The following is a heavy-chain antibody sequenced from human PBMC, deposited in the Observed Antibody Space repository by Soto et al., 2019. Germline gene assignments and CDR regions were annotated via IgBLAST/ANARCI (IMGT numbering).Heavy chain of an antibody. CDR3: ARGGRSFWSGYNIPLLPDFDY. V-gene: IGHV4-34*01. J-gene: IGHJ4*02. Sequence: QVQLQQWGAGLLKPSETLSLTCAVYGGSFSGYYWSWIRQPPGKGLEWIGEINHSGSTNYNPSLKRRIITSVYTSKNQFSLKLSSVTAADTAVYYCARGGRSFWSGYNIPLLPDFDYWGQGTLVTVSS. CDR2: INHSGST. CDR1: GGSFSGYY. D-gene: IGHD3-3*01.